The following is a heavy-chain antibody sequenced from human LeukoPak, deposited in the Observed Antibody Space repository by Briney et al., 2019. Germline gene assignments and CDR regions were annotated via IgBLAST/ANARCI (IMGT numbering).Heavy chain of an antibody. CDR1: GGSISSSNYY. D-gene: IGHD4-17*01. CDR3: ARHPAMTTVTIDY. CDR2: IYYSGST. Sequence: SETLSLTCTVAGGSISSSNYYRGWIRQPPGKGLEWIGSIYYSGSTYYNPSLESRVTISVDSSNNQFSLKLSSVTAADTAIYYCARHPAMTTVTIDYWGQGALVTVSS. V-gene: IGHV4-39*01. J-gene: IGHJ4*02.